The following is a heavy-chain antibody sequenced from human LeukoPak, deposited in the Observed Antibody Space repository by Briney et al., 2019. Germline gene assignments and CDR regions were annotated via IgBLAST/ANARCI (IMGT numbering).Heavy chain of an antibody. D-gene: IGHD6-19*01. V-gene: IGHV3-48*02. CDR2: ITSSSSTI. Sequence: GGSLRLSCAASGFTFSSYAMSWVRQAPGKGLEWVSYITSSSSTIYYADSVKGRFTISRDNAKNSLFLQMNSLRDEDTAVYYCARRSMTRQQLPVAGVDFWGQGTLVTVSS. CDR3: ARRSMTRQQLPVAGVDF. J-gene: IGHJ4*02. CDR1: GFTFSSYA.